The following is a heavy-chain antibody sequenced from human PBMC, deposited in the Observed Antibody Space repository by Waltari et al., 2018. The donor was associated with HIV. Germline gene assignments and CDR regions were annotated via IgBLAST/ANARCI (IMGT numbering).Heavy chain of an antibody. CDR3: AREGIVAAPFDF. CDR1: GFIFRDFA. J-gene: IGHJ4*02. Sequence: QVQLVESGGGLVQPGGSLRLSCAASGFIFRDFAIHWVRQAPGKGREWVAVISRDGSSKYYADSVQGRFTISRDNSKNSLHLHMNSLRPKDTAVYYCAREGIVAAPFDFWGLGTLDTVSS. V-gene: IGHV3-30*01. D-gene: IGHD2-15*01. CDR2: ISRDGSSK.